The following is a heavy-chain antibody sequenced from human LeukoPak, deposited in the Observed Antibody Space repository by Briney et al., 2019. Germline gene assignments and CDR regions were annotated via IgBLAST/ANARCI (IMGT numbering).Heavy chain of an antibody. CDR3: AKGGGIAVAGTGLDY. V-gene: IGHV3-7*01. Sequence: PGGSLRLSCAASGFTFSSYWMSWVRQAPGKGLEWVANIKQDGSEKYYVDSVKGRFTISRDNSKNTLYLQMNSLRAEDTAVYYCAKGGGIAVAGTGLDYWGQGTLVTVSS. D-gene: IGHD6-19*01. CDR2: IKQDGSEK. J-gene: IGHJ4*02. CDR1: GFTFSSYW.